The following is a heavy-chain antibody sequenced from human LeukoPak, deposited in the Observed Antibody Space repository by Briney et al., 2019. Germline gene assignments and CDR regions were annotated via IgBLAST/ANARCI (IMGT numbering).Heavy chain of an antibody. D-gene: IGHD3-22*01. CDR1: GFTVSSNY. CDR3: ARAPYDSSGYFDY. CDR2: IYSGGST. Sequence: GGSLRLSCAASGFTVSSNYMSWVRQAPGKGLEWVSVIYSGGSTYYADSVKGRFTISRHNSKNTLYLRMNSLRAEDTAVYYCARAPYDSSGYFDYWGQGTLVTVSS. V-gene: IGHV3-53*04. J-gene: IGHJ4*02.